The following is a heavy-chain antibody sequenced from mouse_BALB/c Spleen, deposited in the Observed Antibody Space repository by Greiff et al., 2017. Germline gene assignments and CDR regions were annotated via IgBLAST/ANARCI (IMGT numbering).Heavy chain of an antibody. CDR1: GFTFTDYY. Sequence: EVKLVESGGGLVQPGGSLRLSCATSGFTFTDYYMSWVRQPPGKALEWLGFIRNKANGYTTEYSASVKGRFTISRDNSQSILYLQMNTLRAEDSATYYCARALLRGYYFDYWGQGTTLTVSS. CDR2: IRNKANGYTT. CDR3: ARALLRGYYFDY. J-gene: IGHJ2*01. V-gene: IGHV7-3*02. D-gene: IGHD1-1*02.